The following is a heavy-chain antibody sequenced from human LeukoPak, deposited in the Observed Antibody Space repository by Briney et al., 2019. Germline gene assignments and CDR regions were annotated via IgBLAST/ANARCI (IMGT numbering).Heavy chain of an antibody. Sequence: ASVKVSCKASGYTFTGYYMHWVRQAPGQGLEWMGWINPNSGGTNYAQKFQGRVTMTRDTSISTAYMELSRLRSDDTAVYYCARDRSGYIGAKRAVPAAENWFDPWGQGTLVTVSS. CDR3: ARDRSGYIGAKRAVPAAENWFDP. CDR2: INPNSGGT. D-gene: IGHD2-2*01. V-gene: IGHV1-2*02. J-gene: IGHJ5*02. CDR1: GYTFTGYY.